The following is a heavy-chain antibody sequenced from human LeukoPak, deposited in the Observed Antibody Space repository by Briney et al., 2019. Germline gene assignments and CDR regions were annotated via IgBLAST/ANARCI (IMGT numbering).Heavy chain of an antibody. Sequence: PGGSLRLSCAASGYAFSSHGLTWVRQAPGKGLEWVATINGAGDHTVYAETVKGRFTISRDNSKNMLYLQMNTLRAEDTAIYSCAKVSACFGCYFDYWGQGALVTVSS. J-gene: IGHJ4*02. CDR3: AKVSACFGCYFDY. CDR2: INGAGDHT. V-gene: IGHV3-23*01. D-gene: IGHD3-16*01. CDR1: GYAFSSHG.